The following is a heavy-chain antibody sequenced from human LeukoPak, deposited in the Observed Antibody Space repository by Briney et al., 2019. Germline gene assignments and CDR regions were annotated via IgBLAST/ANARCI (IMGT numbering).Heavy chain of an antibody. V-gene: IGHV3-53*01. CDR3: ARGGSTWDWYFDL. CDR1: GFMVNSNY. CDR2: IYTGGYT. J-gene: IGHJ2*01. D-gene: IGHD6-13*01. Sequence: PGGSLRLSCAASGFMVNSNYMTWVRQAPGKGLEWVSVIYTGGYTNYADSVRGRFTISRDFSQNTLYLQMNSLRVEDTAVYFCARGGSTWDWYFDLWGRGTLVRVSS.